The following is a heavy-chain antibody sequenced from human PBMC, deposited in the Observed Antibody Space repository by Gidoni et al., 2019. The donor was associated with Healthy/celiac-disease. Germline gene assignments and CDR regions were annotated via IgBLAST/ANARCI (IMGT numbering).Heavy chain of an antibody. CDR3: ARAHIVVVVAATGDWFDP. Sequence: QVQLQQWGAGLLKPSATLSLTCAAYGGSFSGYYWSGIRQPPGKGLEWIGEINHSGSTNYKPSLKSRGTISVDTSKNQFSLKVSAVTAADTAVYYCARAHIVVVVAATGDWFDPWGQGTLVTVSS. CDR2: INHSGST. V-gene: IGHV4-34*01. D-gene: IGHD2-15*01. CDR1: GGSFSGYY. J-gene: IGHJ5*02.